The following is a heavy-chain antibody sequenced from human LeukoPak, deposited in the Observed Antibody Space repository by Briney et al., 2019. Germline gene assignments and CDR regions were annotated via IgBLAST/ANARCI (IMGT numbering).Heavy chain of an antibody. D-gene: IGHD5-18*01. CDR3: AKEVVATAMVTGGLGDY. J-gene: IGHJ4*02. V-gene: IGHV3-23*01. CDR2: ISGSGGST. Sequence: PGGSLRLSCAASGFTFSSYAMSWVRQAPGKGLEWVSAISGSGGSTYYADSVKGRFTISRDNSKNTLYLQMNSLRAEDTAVYYCAKEVVATAMVTGGLGDYWGQGTLVTVSS. CDR1: GFTFSSYA.